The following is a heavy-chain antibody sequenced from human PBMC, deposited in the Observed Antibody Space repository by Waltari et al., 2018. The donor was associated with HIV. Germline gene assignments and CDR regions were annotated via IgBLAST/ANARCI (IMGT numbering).Heavy chain of an antibody. CDR1: GGSISSGGYY. J-gene: IGHJ4*02. CDR3: ARGGPSGSYYDDY. V-gene: IGHV4-31*03. Sequence: QVQLQESGPGLVKPSQTLSLTCTVSGGSISSGGYYWSWIRQHPGKGLEWIGYIYYSGSTYYNPALKRRVTISVDTSKNQCSLKLSSVTAADTAVYYCARGGPSGSYYDDYWGQGTLVTVSS. D-gene: IGHD3-10*01. CDR2: IYYSGST.